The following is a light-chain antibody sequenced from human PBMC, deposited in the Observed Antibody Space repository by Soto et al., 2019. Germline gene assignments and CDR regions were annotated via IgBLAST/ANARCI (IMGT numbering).Light chain of an antibody. V-gene: IGLV1-51*01. CDR1: SSNIGNNY. J-gene: IGLJ2*01. CDR3: ATWDGSLPGEV. Sequence: QSVLTQSPSVSAAPGQQVTISCSGSSSNIGNNYVSWYQQLPGTAPKLLIYDNNKRPSGIPDRFSGSKSGTSGTLDITGLQTGDEADYYCATWDGSLPGEVFGGGTKLTVL. CDR2: DNN.